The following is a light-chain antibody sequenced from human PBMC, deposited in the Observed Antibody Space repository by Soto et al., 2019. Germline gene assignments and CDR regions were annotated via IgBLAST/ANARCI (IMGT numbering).Light chain of an antibody. CDR2: KAS. J-gene: IGKJ2*01. CDR3: QQYNGYFSMHT. V-gene: IGKV1-5*03. Sequence: DIQMTQSPSTLSANVGDRVNITCRTSQSFSRYLAWYQQKPGKAPKVLIYKASILQSGVPSRFSGSGSGTEFTLTISSLQPDDFATYYCQQYNGYFSMHTFGQGTKLEIK. CDR1: QSFSRY.